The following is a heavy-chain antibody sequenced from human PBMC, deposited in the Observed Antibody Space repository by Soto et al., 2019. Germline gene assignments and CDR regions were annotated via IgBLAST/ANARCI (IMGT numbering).Heavy chain of an antibody. CDR2: IYYSGST. J-gene: IGHJ5*02. V-gene: IGHV4-59*01. CDR1: GGSISSYY. D-gene: IGHD6-6*01. Sequence: SETLSLTCTVSGGSISSYYWSWIRQPPGKGLEWIGYIYYSGSTNYNPSLKSRVTISVDTSKNQFSLKLSSVTAADTAVYYCARERRGSIAARNWFDPWGQGTLVTVSS. CDR3: ARERRGSIAARNWFDP.